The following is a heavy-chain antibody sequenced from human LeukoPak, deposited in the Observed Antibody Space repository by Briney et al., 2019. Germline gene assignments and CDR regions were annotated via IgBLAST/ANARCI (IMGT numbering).Heavy chain of an antibody. D-gene: IGHD6-13*01. V-gene: IGHV4-59*01. CDR2: IYYSGST. J-gene: IGHJ4*02. CDR1: GGSISSYY. Sequence: SETLSLTCTVSGGSISSYYWSWIRQPPGKGLEWIGYIYYSGSTNCNPSLKSRVTISVDTSKNQFSLKLSSVTAADTAVYYCARERSSSLRPGPFDYWGQGTLVTVSS. CDR3: ARERSSSLRPGPFDY.